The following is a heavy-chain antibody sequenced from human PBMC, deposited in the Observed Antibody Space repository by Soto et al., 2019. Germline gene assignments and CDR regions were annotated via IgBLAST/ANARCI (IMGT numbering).Heavy chain of an antibody. CDR2: IKQDGSDK. J-gene: IGHJ4*02. CDR1: GFNFDNYW. Sequence: GGSLRLSCAASGFNFDNYWMAWVRQAPGKGLEWVANIKQDGSDKNYVDSVKGRFTISRDNAKNSLYLQINSLRAEDSAVYSYARDTTGILDYWDQGTLVTVSS. V-gene: IGHV3-7*01. D-gene: IGHD1-1*01. CDR3: ARDTTGILDY.